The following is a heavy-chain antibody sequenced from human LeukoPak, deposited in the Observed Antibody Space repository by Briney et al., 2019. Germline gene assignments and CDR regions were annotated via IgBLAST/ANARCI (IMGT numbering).Heavy chain of an antibody. J-gene: IGHJ4*02. V-gene: IGHV3-7*01. CDR3: AKDGSSSPYYFDQ. D-gene: IGHD6-19*01. CDR1: GFTFSSYW. CDR2: IKQDGSEK. Sequence: GGSLRLSCAASGFTFSSYWMSWVRQAPGKGLEWVANIKQDGSEKYYVDSVKGRFTISRDNAKNSLYLQMNSLRAEDTAVYYCAKDGSSSPYYFDQWGQGTLVTVSS.